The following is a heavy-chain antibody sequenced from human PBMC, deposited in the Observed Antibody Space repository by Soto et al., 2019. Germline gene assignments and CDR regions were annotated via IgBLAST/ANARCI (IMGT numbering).Heavy chain of an antibody. J-gene: IGHJ4*02. CDR2: IRSKAKSYAT. CDR3: RAVVQPGSSTGDVLDLDS. Sequence: PGGSLRLSCAASGFTFSGSDMHWVRQASGKGLEWVGRIRSKAKSYATAYAASLKGRFTISRDDSKNTAYLQMNSLKTEDTAVYYCRAVVQPGSSTGDVLDLDSWGQGTLVTVSS. V-gene: IGHV3-73*01. CDR1: GFTFSGSD. D-gene: IGHD1-1*01.